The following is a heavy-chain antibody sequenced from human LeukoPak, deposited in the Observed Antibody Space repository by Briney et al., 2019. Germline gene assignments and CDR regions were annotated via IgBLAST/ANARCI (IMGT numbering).Heavy chain of an antibody. CDR1: GGTFSSYA. Sequence: SVKVSCKASGGTFSSYAISWVRQASGQGLEWMGGIIPIFGTANYAQKFQGRVTITTGESTSTAYMELSSLRSEDTAVYYCARGQGERSYYYYMDVWGKGTTVTVSS. CDR3: ARGQGERSYYYYMDV. CDR2: IIPIFGTA. D-gene: IGHD1-1*01. V-gene: IGHV1-69*05. J-gene: IGHJ6*03.